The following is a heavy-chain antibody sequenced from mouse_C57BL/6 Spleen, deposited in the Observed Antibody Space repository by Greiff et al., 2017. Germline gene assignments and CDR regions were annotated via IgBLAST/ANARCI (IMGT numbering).Heavy chain of an antibody. J-gene: IGHJ4*01. CDR3: ARYDYDYYAMDY. D-gene: IGHD2-4*01. CDR1: GYAFTNYL. CDR2: INPGSGGT. Sequence: QVQLQQSGAELVRPGTSVKVSCKASGYAFTNYLIEWVKQRPGQGLEWIGLINPGSGGTNYNEKFKGKATLTADKSSSTAYMQLSSLTSEDSAVYFCARYDYDYYAMDYWGQGTSVTVSS. V-gene: IGHV1-54*01.